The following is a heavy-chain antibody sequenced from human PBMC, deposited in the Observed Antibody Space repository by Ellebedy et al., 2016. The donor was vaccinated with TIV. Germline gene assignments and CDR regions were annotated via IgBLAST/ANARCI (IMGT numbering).Heavy chain of an antibody. J-gene: IGHJ6*02. V-gene: IGHV3-74*01. CDR3: AKGGRLRIYFYGMDV. Sequence: GESLKISCAASGFTFSNYWMHWVRQAPGKGLMWVSNIDSDGSTTIYADSVKGRLTISRDNAKNSLYLQMNSLRADDTALYYCAKGGRLRIYFYGMDVWGQGTAVTVSS. CDR1: GFTFSNYW. D-gene: IGHD3-16*01. CDR2: IDSDGSTT.